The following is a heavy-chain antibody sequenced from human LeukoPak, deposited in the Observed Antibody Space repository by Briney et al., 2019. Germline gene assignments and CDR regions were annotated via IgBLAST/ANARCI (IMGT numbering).Heavy chain of an antibody. CDR1: GGSITNYY. V-gene: IGHV4-59*08. J-gene: IGHJ5*02. Sequence: SETLSLTCTVSGGSITNYYWSWIRQPPGKGLEWIGYIHYSGSTKYKSSLKSRVTISVDTSKNQFSLKLNSVTAADTAVYYCARAYSSSWYFNWFDPWGQGTLVTVSS. CDR3: ARAYSSSWYFNWFDP. D-gene: IGHD6-13*01. CDR2: IHYSGST.